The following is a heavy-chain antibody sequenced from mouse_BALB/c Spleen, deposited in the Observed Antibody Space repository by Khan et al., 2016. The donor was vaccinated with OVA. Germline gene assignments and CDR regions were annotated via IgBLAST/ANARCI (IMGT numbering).Heavy chain of an antibody. CDR2: ISYSGST. V-gene: IGHV3-2*02. CDR3: ARTARIKY. Sequence: EVQLQKSGPGLVKPSQSLSLTCTVTGYSITSGYGWNWIRQFLGNKLEWMGYISYSGSTNYNPSLKSRISITRDTSKNQFFLQLNSVTTEDTATEYCARTARIKYWGQGTTLTVSS. D-gene: IGHD1-2*01. J-gene: IGHJ2*01. CDR1: GYSITSGYG.